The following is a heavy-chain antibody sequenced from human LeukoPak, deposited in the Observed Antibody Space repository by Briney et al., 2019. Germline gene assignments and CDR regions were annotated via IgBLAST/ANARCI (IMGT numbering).Heavy chain of an antibody. V-gene: IGHV1-69*10. CDR2: IIPILGIA. CDR3: ARVMDYYDSSGYNDAFDI. Sequence: SVRVSCKASGGTFSSYAISWVRQAPGQGLEWMGRIIPILGIANYAQKLQGRVTITADKSTSTAYMELSSLRSEDTAVYYCARVMDYYDSSGYNDAFDIWGQGTMVTVSS. D-gene: IGHD3-22*01. J-gene: IGHJ3*02. CDR1: GGTFSSYA.